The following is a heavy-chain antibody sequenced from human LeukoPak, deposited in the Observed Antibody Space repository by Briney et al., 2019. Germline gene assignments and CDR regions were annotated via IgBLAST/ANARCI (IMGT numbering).Heavy chain of an antibody. CDR3: AKGGSSGGSCYFDY. D-gene: IGHD2-15*01. Sequence: GGSLRLSCAASGFTFSSYGMHWVRQAPGKGLEWVAVIWYDGSDKYYADSVKGRFTISRDNSKNTLYLQMNSLRAEDTAIYYCAKGGSSGGSCYFDYWGQGTLVSVSS. V-gene: IGHV3-33*06. CDR1: GFTFSSYG. J-gene: IGHJ4*02. CDR2: IWYDGSDK.